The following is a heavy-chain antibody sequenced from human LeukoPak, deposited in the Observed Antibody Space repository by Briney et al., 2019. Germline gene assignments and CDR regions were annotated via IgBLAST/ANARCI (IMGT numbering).Heavy chain of an antibody. CDR3: ARGISSSWPYFYFDY. Sequence: PGGSLRLSCAASGFTFSSYAMSWVRQAPGKGLEWVSAISGSGGSTYYADSVKGRFTISRHNSKNTLYLQMNSLRAEDTAVYYCARGISSSWPYFYFDYWGQGTLVTVSS. CDR1: GFTFSSYA. CDR2: ISGSGGST. J-gene: IGHJ4*02. D-gene: IGHD6-13*01. V-gene: IGHV3-23*01.